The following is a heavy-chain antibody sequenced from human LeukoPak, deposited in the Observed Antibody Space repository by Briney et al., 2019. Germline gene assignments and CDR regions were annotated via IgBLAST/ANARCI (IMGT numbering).Heavy chain of an antibody. CDR1: GFTFSTYG. J-gene: IGHJ4*02. D-gene: IGHD4-17*01. CDR2: ILYDGVNK. Sequence: GGSLRLSCAASGFTFSTYGMHWVRQAPGKGLEWVAAILYDGVNKHYADSVKGRFAISRDNSKNTLSLQMNSLRAEDTAVYYCAKDSRGTTTTIYYFDCWGQGTLVTVSS. V-gene: IGHV3-33*06. CDR3: AKDSRGTTTTIYYFDC.